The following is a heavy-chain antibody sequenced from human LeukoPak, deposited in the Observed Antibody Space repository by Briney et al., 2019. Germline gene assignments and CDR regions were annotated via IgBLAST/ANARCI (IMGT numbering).Heavy chain of an antibody. V-gene: IGHV1-2*02. CDR2: INPNSGGT. Sequence: ASVKVSCKASGYTFTGYYIHWVRQAPGQGLEWMGWINPNSGGTNYAQRFQGRVTMTRDTSISTAYMELSRLRSDDTAVYYCASSSSGWYPLDYWGQGTLVTVSS. CDR1: GYTFTGYY. J-gene: IGHJ4*02. D-gene: IGHD6-19*01. CDR3: ASSSSGWYPLDY.